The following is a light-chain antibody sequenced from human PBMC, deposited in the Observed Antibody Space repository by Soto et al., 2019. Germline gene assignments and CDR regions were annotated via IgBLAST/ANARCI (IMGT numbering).Light chain of an antibody. Sequence: DIQMTQSPSTLSGSVGDRVTITCRASETISSWLAWYQQKPGKAPKLLIYKASTLKSGVPSRFSGSGSGTEFTLTISSLQPDDFATYYCQQSYSTRITFGQGTRLEI. CDR2: KAS. J-gene: IGKJ5*01. V-gene: IGKV1-5*03. CDR3: QQSYSTRIT. CDR1: ETISSW.